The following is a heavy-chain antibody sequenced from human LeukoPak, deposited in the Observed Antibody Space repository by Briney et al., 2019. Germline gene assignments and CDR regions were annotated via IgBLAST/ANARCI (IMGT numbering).Heavy chain of an antibody. J-gene: IGHJ4*02. D-gene: IGHD2-2*01. V-gene: IGHV3-7*01. CDR3: ARDRCSSTSCFYDF. Sequence: GGSLRLSCAASVFTFSHYWMTWVRQVPGKGLECVANIKQDGREEFYVDSVKGRFTVSRDNAKNTLYLQLNSLRAEDTAIYYCARDRCSSTSCFYDFWGQGNLVTVSS. CDR1: VFTFSHYW. CDR2: IKQDGREE.